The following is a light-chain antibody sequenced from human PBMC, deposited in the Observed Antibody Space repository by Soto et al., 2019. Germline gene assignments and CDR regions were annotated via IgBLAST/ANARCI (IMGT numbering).Light chain of an antibody. CDR3: MQARQTPFT. CDR2: LGS. J-gene: IGKJ3*01. V-gene: IGKV2-28*01. Sequence: DIVMTQSPLSLPVTPGEPASICCRSSQSLLHSNGYNYLDWYLQKPGQSPQLLIYLGSYRASGVPDRFTGSGSGADFTLKVSRVEAEDVGVYYCMQARQTPFTFGPGTKVDIK. CDR1: QSLLHSNGYNY.